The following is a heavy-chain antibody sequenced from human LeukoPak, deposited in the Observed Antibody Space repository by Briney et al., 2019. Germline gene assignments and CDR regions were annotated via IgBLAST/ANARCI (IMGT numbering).Heavy chain of an antibody. V-gene: IGHV3-30-3*01. Sequence: GRSLRLSCAASGFTFNNFGFHWVRQAPGKGLEWVSFISYDGDTKSYADSVKGRFTISRDNSKNTLYLQMNSLRDEDTGFYYCARDRIVGASFDYWAQGSLITVSS. D-gene: IGHD1-26*01. CDR2: ISYDGDTK. CDR3: ARDRIVGASFDY. CDR1: GFTFNNFG. J-gene: IGHJ4*02.